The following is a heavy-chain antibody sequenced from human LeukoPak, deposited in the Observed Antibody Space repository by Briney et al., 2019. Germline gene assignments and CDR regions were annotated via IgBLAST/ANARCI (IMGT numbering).Heavy chain of an antibody. Sequence: APVKVSCKASGYTFTSYGISWVRQAPGQGLEWMGWISAYNGNTNYAQKLQGRVTMTTDTSTSTAYMELRSLRSDDTAVYYCARGYYYDSSGYKPFDYWGQGTLVTVSS. D-gene: IGHD3-22*01. CDR1: GYTFTSYG. J-gene: IGHJ4*02. V-gene: IGHV1-18*01. CDR3: ARGYYYDSSGYKPFDY. CDR2: ISAYNGNT.